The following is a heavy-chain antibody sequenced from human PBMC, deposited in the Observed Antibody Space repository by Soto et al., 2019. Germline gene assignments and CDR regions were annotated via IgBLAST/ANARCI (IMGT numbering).Heavy chain of an antibody. J-gene: IGHJ5*02. CDR1: GFSFTYYW. CDR2: IYPRDSET. V-gene: IGHV5-51*01. Sequence: EVQLLQSGAEVRKPGESLRISCKASGFSFTYYWIAWVRQRPGKGLEWMGLIYPRDSETKYSPSFQGQVTISADTSSSTAYLQRSSLKASDTAIYFCARGGGSQYNGFDPWGQGTQVTVSS. CDR3: ARGGGSQYNGFDP. D-gene: IGHD3-16*01.